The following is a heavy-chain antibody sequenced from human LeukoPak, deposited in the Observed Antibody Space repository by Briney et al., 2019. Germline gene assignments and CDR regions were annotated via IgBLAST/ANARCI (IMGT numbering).Heavy chain of an antibody. CDR1: GFTFSSYG. J-gene: IGHJ4*02. V-gene: IGHV3-33*01. CDR3: ARGALRLGELSPY. Sequence: GGSLRLSCAASGFTFSSYGMYWVPQAPGKGLEWVTVILYDGSNKYYADSVKGRFTISRENSKNTLYLQMNSLRAEDTAVYYCARGALRLGELSPYWGQGTLVTVSS. D-gene: IGHD3-16*02. CDR2: ILYDGSNK.